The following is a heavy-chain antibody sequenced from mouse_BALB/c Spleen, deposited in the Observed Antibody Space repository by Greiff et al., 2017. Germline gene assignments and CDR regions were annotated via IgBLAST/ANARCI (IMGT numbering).Heavy chain of an antibody. CDR3: AREGPYGNYYFDY. D-gene: IGHD2-1*01. V-gene: IGHV1S41*01. CDR2: IDPGSGST. Sequence: DLVKPGASVKLSCKASGYTFTSYWINWIKQRPGQGLEWIGRIDPGSGSTYYNEMFKGKATLTVDTSSSTAYIQLSSLSSEDSAVYFCAREGPYGNYYFDYWGQGTTLTVSA. J-gene: IGHJ2*01. CDR1: GYTFTSYW.